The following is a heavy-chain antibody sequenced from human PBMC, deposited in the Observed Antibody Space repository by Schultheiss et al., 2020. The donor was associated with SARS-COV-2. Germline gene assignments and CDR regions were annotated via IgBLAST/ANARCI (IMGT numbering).Heavy chain of an antibody. CDR2: IYSGGST. D-gene: IGHD4-11*01. CDR3: ARDASIYSNYPGYNWFDP. J-gene: IGHJ5*02. CDR1: GFTVSSNY. Sequence: GESLKISCAASGFTVSSNYMSWVRQAPGKGLEWVSVIYSGGSTYYADSVKGRFTISRDNSKNTLYLQMNSLRAEDTAVYYCARDASIYSNYPGYNWFDPWGQGTLVTVSS. V-gene: IGHV3-66*01.